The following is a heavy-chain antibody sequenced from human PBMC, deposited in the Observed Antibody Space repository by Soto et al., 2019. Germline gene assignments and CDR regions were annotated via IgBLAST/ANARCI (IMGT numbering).Heavy chain of an antibody. CDR1: GFPFSTYV. CDR3: AKSPNPNQLILVVRGGGMDV. CDR2: ISFDGTNK. Sequence: QVQLVESGGGVVQPGRSLRLSCAASGFPFSTYVMHWVRQAPGKGLEWVAVISFDGTNKYYADSVQGRFTISRDNSKNTLYLQMNRLTAEDTAVYYCAKSPNPNQLILVVRGGGMDVWGQGTTVTVSS. V-gene: IGHV3-30*18. D-gene: IGHD2-2*01. J-gene: IGHJ6*02.